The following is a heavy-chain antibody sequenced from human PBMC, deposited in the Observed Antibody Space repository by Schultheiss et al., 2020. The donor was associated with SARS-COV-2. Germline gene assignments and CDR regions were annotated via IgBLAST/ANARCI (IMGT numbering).Heavy chain of an antibody. D-gene: IGHD4-23*01. J-gene: IGHJ4*02. CDR3: ARGATVVTFDY. CDR2: ISSSGSTI. V-gene: IGHV3-11*04. Sequence: LSLTCTVSGGSISSGGYYWSWIRQPPGKGLEWVSYISSSGSTIYYADSVKGRFTISRDNSKNMLYLQMNSLRAEDTAVYYCARGATVVTFDYWGQGTLVTVSS. CDR1: GGSISSGGYY.